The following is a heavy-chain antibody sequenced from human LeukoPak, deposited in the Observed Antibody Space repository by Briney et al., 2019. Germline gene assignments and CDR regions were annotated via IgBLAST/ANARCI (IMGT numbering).Heavy chain of an antibody. CDR2: IYYTGST. D-gene: IGHD3-9*01. J-gene: IGHJ4*02. V-gene: IGHV4-39*01. CDR1: GGSISSSSYY. Sequence: PSETLSLTCTVSGGSISSSSYYWGWIRQPPGKGLEWIGSIYYTGSTYYNPSLKSRVTISVDTSKDHFSLKLSSVTAADTAVYYCARHNPGYYGHFDYWGQGSLVTVSS. CDR3: ARHNPGYYGHFDY.